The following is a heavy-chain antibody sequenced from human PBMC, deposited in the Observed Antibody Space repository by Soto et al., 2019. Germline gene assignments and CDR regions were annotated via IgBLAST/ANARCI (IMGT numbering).Heavy chain of an antibody. D-gene: IGHD5-18*01. Sequence: ESGGGVVQPGRSLRLSCAASGFTFSSYGMHWVRQAPGKGLEWVAVISYDGSNKYYADSVKGRFTISRDNSKNTLYLQMNSLRAEDTAVYYCAKVDTAREVLSYFDYWGQGTLVTVSS. CDR2: ISYDGSNK. V-gene: IGHV3-30*18. CDR1: GFTFSSYG. J-gene: IGHJ4*02. CDR3: AKVDTAREVLSYFDY.